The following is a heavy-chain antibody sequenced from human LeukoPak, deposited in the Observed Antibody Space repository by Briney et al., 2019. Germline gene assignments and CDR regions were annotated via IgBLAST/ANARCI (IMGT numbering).Heavy chain of an antibody. J-gene: IGHJ6*02. Sequence: SGGSLRLSCAASGFTFSSYSMNWVRQAPGKGLEWVSSISSSSSYIYYADSVKGRFTISRDNAKNSLYLQMNSLRAEDTAVYYCARDSVQVEDIVVVPAAMDVWGQGTTVTVSS. CDR2: ISSSSSYI. V-gene: IGHV3-21*01. CDR3: ARDSVQVEDIVVVPAAMDV. D-gene: IGHD2-2*01. CDR1: GFTFSSYS.